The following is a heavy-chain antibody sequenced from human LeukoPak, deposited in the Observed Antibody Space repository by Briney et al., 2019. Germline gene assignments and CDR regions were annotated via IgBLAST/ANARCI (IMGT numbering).Heavy chain of an antibody. CDR1: GFSFSDYA. D-gene: IGHD2-15*01. Sequence: PGMSLRLSCAASGFSFSDYAMHWVRQAPGKGLEWVSLIAFDSANKYYADSVKGRFTISRDNSKNTLYLQMNSLRAEDTAVYYCAGVAAPWAPVYGMDVWGQGTTVTVSS. CDR2: IAFDSANK. CDR3: AGVAAPWAPVYGMDV. V-gene: IGHV3-30*07. J-gene: IGHJ6*02.